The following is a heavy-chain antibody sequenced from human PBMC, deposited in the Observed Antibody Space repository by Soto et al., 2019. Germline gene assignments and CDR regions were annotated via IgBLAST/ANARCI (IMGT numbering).Heavy chain of an antibody. CDR3: ARDAYSGYDKGYFDS. V-gene: IGHV4-59*01. D-gene: IGHD5-12*01. CDR1: GGSISTYY. Sequence: SETLSLTCTVSGGSISTYYWSWIRQPPGKGLEWIGYIYYSGSTNYNPSLKSRVTISGDTSKNQFSLKLSSVTAADTAVYYCARDAYSGYDKGYFDSWGQGTLVTVSS. J-gene: IGHJ4*02. CDR2: IYYSGST.